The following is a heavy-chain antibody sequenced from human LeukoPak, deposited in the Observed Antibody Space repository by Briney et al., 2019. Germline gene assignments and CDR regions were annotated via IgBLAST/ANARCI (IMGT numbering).Heavy chain of an antibody. CDR3: ATDTLVAASRYYYYRMDV. J-gene: IGHJ6*02. Sequence: PSETLSLTCTVSGDSINSRGYYWTWIRQYPGKGLEWIGYISHSGSTNYNPSLKSRVTILVDTSKSQFSLKLSSVTAADTAVYYCATDTLVAASRYYYYRMDVWGQGTTVTVSS. CDR2: ISHSGST. CDR1: GDSINSRGYY. D-gene: IGHD2-15*01. V-gene: IGHV4-31*03.